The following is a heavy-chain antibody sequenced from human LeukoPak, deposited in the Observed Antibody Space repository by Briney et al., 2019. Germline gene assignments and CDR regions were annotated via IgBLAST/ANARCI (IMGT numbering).Heavy chain of an antibody. CDR3: AREGHQWLLSNWFDP. D-gene: IGHD3-22*01. V-gene: IGHV3-23*01. CDR1: GFTFSSYA. J-gene: IGHJ5*02. Sequence: GGSLRLSCAASGFTFSSYAMSWVRQAPGKGLEWVSAISGSGGSTYYADSVKGRFTISRDNSKNTLYLQMNSLRAEDTAMYYCAREGHQWLLSNWFDPWGQGTLVTVSS. CDR2: ISGSGGST.